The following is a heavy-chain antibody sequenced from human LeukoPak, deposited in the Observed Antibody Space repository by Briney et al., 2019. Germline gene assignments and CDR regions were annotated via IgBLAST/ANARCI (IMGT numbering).Heavy chain of an antibody. CDR3: ARHLARRAAGEVDY. V-gene: IGHV4-59*08. D-gene: IGHD6-13*01. CDR1: GDSISSYY. Sequence: PSETLSLTCTVCGDSISSYYWSWIRQPPGKGLEWIGYIYYSGSTNYNPSLKSRVTISVDTSKNQFSLELSSVTAADTAVYYCARHLARRAAGEVDYWGQGTLVTVSS. CDR2: IYYSGST. J-gene: IGHJ4*02.